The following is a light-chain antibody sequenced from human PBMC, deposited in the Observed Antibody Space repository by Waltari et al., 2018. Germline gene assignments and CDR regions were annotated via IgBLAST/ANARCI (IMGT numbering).Light chain of an antibody. J-gene: IGKJ4*01. CDR1: QTINYH. CDR3: QQSYTTPTGLT. CDR2: AES. Sequence: DIQMTQSPSSLSASVGDRVSITCRASQTINYHLNWYQQKPGKGPKLLIYAESSLETGVPSRFTGSGSGTDYTLTISGLQPEDFGTYYCQQSYTTPTGLTFGGGTKVEIK. V-gene: IGKV1-39*01.